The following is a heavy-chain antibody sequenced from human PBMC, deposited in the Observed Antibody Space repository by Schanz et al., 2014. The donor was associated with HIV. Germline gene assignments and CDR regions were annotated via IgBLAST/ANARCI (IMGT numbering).Heavy chain of an antibody. V-gene: IGHV1-2*02. Sequence: QVQLVQSGAEVKKPGASVTVSCKASGYTFSNYGINWVRQAPGQGLEWVGYIKPNDGETYYARKFRGRVTMTRDTSISSASLELTRLRSDDTAVYFCTRNRYQLLPFDFWGQGTLVTVSS. CDR1: GYTFSNYG. J-gene: IGHJ4*02. CDR2: IKPNDGET. D-gene: IGHD1-1*01. CDR3: TRNRYQLLPFDF.